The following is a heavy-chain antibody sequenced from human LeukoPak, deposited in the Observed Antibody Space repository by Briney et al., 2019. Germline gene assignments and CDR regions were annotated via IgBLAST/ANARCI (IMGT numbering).Heavy chain of an antibody. CDR1: GFTFTNYG. J-gene: IGHJ4*02. V-gene: IGHV3-30*18. D-gene: IGHD6-6*01. Sequence: PGGSLRLSCAASGFTFTNYGLHWVRQAPGKGLEGVAVISYDGTNKYYADSVKGRFTISRDNSKNTLYLQMNSLRAEDTAVYYCAKEPEYSSNSYFDFWGQGTLVTVSS. CDR3: AKEPEYSSNSYFDF. CDR2: ISYDGTNK.